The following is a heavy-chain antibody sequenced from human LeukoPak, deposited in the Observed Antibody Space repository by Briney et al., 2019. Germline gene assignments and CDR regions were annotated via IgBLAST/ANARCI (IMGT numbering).Heavy chain of an antibody. D-gene: IGHD1-7*01. Sequence: GGSLRPSCAASGFTFSSYGMHWVRQAPGKGLEWVAVIWYDGTNKYYADSVKGRFTISRDNSKNTLYLQMNSLRAEDTAVYYCARDQAGTGYYYYGMDVWGQGTTVTVSS. CDR2: IWYDGTNK. J-gene: IGHJ6*02. V-gene: IGHV3-33*01. CDR1: GFTFSSYG. CDR3: ARDQAGTGYYYYGMDV.